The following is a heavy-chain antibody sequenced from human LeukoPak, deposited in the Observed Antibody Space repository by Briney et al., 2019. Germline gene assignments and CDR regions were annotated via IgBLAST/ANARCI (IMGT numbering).Heavy chain of an antibody. Sequence: SETLSLTCTVSGGSISSSSYYWGWIRQPPGKGLEWIGSIYYSGSTYYNPSLKSRVTISVDTSKNQFSLKLSSVTAADTAVYYCARDNSRAVADYDYWGQGTLVTVSS. CDR2: IYYSGST. CDR3: ARDNSRAVADYDY. J-gene: IGHJ4*02. D-gene: IGHD6-19*01. V-gene: IGHV4-39*07. CDR1: GGSISSSSYY.